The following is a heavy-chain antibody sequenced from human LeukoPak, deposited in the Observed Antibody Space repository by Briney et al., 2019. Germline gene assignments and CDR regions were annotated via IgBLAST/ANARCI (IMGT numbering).Heavy chain of an antibody. J-gene: IGHJ4*02. CDR3: ARDTTSYGYRAPFDY. D-gene: IGHD5-18*01. V-gene: IGHV3-48*03. CDR1: GFTFSSYE. CDR2: ISSSGSTI. Sequence: GGSLRLSCAASGFTFSSYEMNWVRQAPGKGLEWVSYISSSGSTIYYADSVKGRFTISRDNAKNSLYPQMNSLRAEDTAVYYCARDTTSYGYRAPFDYWGQGTLVTVSS.